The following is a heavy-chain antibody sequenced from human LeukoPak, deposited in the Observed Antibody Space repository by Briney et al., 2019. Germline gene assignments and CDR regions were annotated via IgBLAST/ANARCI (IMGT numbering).Heavy chain of an antibody. Sequence: GGSLRLSCAASEFSFSSYSMNWVRQAPGKGLEWVSSISSSSSWIFYADSVKGRFTISRDNAKNSLYLQMSSLRVEDTAVYYCARGSSSWYYLDYWGQGTLVAVSS. CDR3: ARGSSSWYYLDY. V-gene: IGHV3-21*01. J-gene: IGHJ4*02. CDR1: EFSFSSYS. CDR2: ISSSSSWI. D-gene: IGHD6-13*01.